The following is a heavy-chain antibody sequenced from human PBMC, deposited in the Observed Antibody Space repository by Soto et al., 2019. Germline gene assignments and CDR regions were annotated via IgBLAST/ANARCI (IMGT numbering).Heavy chain of an antibody. CDR3: XXXXXXXXXD. J-gene: IGHJ4*02. CDR1: GFTFSSYW. CDR2: IKQDGSXT. V-gene: IGHV3-7*01. Sequence: EVQLVESGGGLVQPGGSLRLSCAASGFTFSSYWXXXXXXAXXKGLEWVANIKQDGSXTYXVDSVKGRFTISRDNXXXXXXXXXXXXXXXXXXXXXXXXXXXXXXXDWGQGTLVTVSS.